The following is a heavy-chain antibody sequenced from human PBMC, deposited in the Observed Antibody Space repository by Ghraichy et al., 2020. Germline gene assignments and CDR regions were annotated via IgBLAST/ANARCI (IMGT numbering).Heavy chain of an antibody. Sequence: SETLSLTCTVSGGSISSYYWSWIRQPPGKGLEWIGYIYYSGSTNYNPSLKSRVTISVDTSKNQFSLKLSSVTAADTAVYYCARVESSGCFDYWGQGTLVTVSS. D-gene: IGHD6-19*01. CDR1: GGSISSYY. CDR2: IYYSGST. CDR3: ARVESSGCFDY. J-gene: IGHJ4*02. V-gene: IGHV4-59*01.